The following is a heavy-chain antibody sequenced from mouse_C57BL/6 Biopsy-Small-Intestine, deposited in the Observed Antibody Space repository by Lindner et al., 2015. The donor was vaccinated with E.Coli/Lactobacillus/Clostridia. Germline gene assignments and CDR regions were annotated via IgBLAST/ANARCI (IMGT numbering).Heavy chain of an antibody. CDR1: GFTFSSYA. D-gene: IGHD1-1*01. CDR2: ISDGGSYT. Sequence: GGGLVKPGRVLKLSCAASGFTFSSYATSWVRQTPEKRLEWVATISDGGSYTYYPDNVKGRFTISRDNAKNNLYLQMSHLKSEDTAMYYCARDYYGSRYYFDYWGQGTTLTVSS. V-gene: IGHV5-4*01. J-gene: IGHJ2*01. CDR3: ARDYYGSRYYFDY.